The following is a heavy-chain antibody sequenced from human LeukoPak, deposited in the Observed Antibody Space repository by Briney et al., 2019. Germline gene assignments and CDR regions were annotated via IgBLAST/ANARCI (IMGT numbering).Heavy chain of an antibody. D-gene: IGHD3-10*01. CDR2: INHSGST. CDR1: GGSFSGYY. V-gene: IGHV4-34*01. Sequence: SETLSLTCAVYGGSFSGYYWSWIRQPPGKGLEWIGEINHSGSTNYNPSLKNRVTISVDTSKNQFSLKLSSVTAADTAVYYCARHDRVSYYYGSGGGFDYWGQGTLVTVSS. CDR3: ARHDRVSYYYGSGGGFDY. J-gene: IGHJ4*02.